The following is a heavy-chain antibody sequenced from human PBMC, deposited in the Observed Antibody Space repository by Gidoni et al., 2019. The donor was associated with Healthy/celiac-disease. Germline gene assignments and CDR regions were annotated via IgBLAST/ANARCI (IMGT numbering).Heavy chain of an antibody. J-gene: IGHJ6*02. CDR1: GYTFTSYD. D-gene: IGHD6-6*01. CDR3: ARKWQLGRYYYYGMDV. Sequence: QVQLVQSGAEVKKPGASVKVSCKASGYTFTSYDINWVRQATGQGLEWMGWMNPNSGNTGYAQKFQGRVTMTRNTSISTAYMELSSLRSEDTAVYYCARKWQLGRYYYYGMDVWGQGTTVTVSS. V-gene: IGHV1-8*01. CDR2: MNPNSGNT.